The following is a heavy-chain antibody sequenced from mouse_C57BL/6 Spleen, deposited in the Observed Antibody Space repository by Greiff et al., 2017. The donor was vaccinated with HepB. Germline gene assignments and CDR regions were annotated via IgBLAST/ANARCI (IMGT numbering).Heavy chain of an antibody. Sequence: VQLQQSGAELVKPGASVKLSCKASGYTFTSYWMHWVKQRPGQGLEWIGMIHPNSGSTNYNEKFKSKATLTVDKSSSTAYMQLSSLTSEDSAVYYCARLGSYDYDGYWGQGTTLTVSS. D-gene: IGHD2-4*01. V-gene: IGHV1-64*01. CDR3: ARLGSYDYDGY. CDR1: GYTFTSYW. J-gene: IGHJ2*01. CDR2: IHPNSGST.